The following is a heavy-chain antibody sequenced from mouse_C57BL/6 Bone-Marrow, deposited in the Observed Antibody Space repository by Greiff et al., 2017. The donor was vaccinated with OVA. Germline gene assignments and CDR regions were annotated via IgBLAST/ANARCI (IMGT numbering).Heavy chain of an antibody. J-gene: IGHJ3*01. V-gene: IGHV1-81*01. CDR3: ARAYYGSSGAY. CDR1: GYTFTRYG. CDR2: IYPRSGNT. Sequence: QVQLKQSGAELARPGASVKLSCKASGYTFTRYGISWVKQRTGQGLEWIGEIYPRSGNTYYNEKFKGKATLTADKSSSTAYMELRSLTSEDSAVYFCARAYYGSSGAYWGQGTLVTVSA. D-gene: IGHD1-1*01.